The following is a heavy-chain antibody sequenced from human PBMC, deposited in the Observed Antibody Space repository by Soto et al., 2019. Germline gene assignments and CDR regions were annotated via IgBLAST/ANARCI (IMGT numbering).Heavy chain of an antibody. D-gene: IGHD7-27*01. CDR2: ISTYNGNT. Sequence: QVQLLQSGAEVKKPWASVKVSCKASGYRFTTYGITWVRLAPGQGLEWLGGISTYNGNTDYAQNLQDRVTMTTETSTSTAYMEVTSLTSDDTAVYYCARGLGTNGLDVWGQGNTVTVSS. J-gene: IGHJ6*02. V-gene: IGHV1-18*04. CDR1: GYRFTTYG. CDR3: ARGLGTNGLDV.